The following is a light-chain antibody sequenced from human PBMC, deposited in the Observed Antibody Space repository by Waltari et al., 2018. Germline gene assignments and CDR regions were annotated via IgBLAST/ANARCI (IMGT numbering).Light chain of an antibody. J-gene: IGLJ1*01. V-gene: IGLV2-11*01. CDR1: SSAVGVYDY. CDR2: DVN. CDR3: CSYAGSYTWV. Sequence: QSALTQPRSVSGSPGQSVTISCTGTSSAVGVYDYVTWYQQNPGKAPKLMVFDVNRRPSGVPDRFSGSKSGNTASLTISGLQAEDEADYYCCSYAGSYTWVFGTGTKVTVL.